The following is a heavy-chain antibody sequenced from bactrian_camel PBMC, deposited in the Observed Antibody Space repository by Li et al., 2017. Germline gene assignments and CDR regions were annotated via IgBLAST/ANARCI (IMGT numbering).Heavy chain of an antibody. Sequence: QLVESGGGLVQPGGSLRLSCAASGFTFSSYWMYWVRQAPGKGLEWVSSISWGGDRAAYADSVKGHFTISRDNAKNTVYLQMVSLRPEDTAVYYCVRDLPSTIATMDFWGQGTQVTVS. D-gene: IGHD4*01. CDR1: GFTFSSYW. CDR3: VRDLPSTIATMDF. V-gene: IGHV3S25*01. CDR2: ISWGGDRA. J-gene: IGHJ4*01.